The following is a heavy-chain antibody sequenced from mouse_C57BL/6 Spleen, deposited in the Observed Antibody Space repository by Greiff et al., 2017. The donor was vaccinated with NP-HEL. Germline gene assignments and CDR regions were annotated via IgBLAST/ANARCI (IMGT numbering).Heavy chain of an antibody. CDR3: ARRYYDYDGFAY. Sequence: VKLQQPGAELVKPGASVKMSCKASGYTFTSYWITWVKRRPGQGLEWIGDIYPGSGSTNYNEKFKSKATLTVDTSSSTAYMQLSSLTSEDSAVYYCARRYYDYDGFAYWGQGTLVTVSA. CDR2: IYPGSGST. V-gene: IGHV1-55*01. D-gene: IGHD2-4*01. J-gene: IGHJ3*01. CDR1: GYTFTSYW.